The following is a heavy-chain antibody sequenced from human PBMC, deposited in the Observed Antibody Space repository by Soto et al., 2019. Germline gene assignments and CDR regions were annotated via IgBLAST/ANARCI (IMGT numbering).Heavy chain of an antibody. J-gene: IGHJ4*02. CDR3: AREDTVATLRF. CDR1: GFTFSSYW. CDR2: IKGDGSGT. V-gene: IGHV3-7*03. Sequence: EVQLVESGGGLVQPGGSLRLSCAASGFTFSSYWMSWVRQAPGKGLEWVANIKGDGSGTYYVDSMRGRFTISRDNAKNSLYLQMNTLRAKDTAVYFCAREDTVATLRFWGQGTLVTVSS. D-gene: IGHD2-21*02.